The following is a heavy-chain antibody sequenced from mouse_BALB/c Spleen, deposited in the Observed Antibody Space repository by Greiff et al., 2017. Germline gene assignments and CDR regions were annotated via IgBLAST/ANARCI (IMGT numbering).Heavy chain of an antibody. CDR3: ATLTTGFWYFDV. Sequence: EVKLMESGPELVKPGASVKMSCKASGYTFTSYVMHWVKQKPGQGLEWIGYINPYNDGTKYNEKFKGKATLTSDKSSSTAYMELSSLTSEDSAVYYCATLTTGFWYFDVWGAGTTVTVSS. J-gene: IGHJ1*01. D-gene: IGHD1-1*01. V-gene: IGHV1-14*01. CDR2: INPYNDGT. CDR1: GYTFTSYV.